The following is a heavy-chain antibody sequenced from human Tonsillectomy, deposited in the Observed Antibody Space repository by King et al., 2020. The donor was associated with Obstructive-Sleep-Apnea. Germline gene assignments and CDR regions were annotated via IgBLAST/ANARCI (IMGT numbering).Heavy chain of an antibody. CDR2: ISGSGASR. J-gene: IGHJ4*02. D-gene: IGHD5-12*01. V-gene: IGHV3-23*04. Sequence: VQLVESGGDLVQPGGSLRLSCAASGFTFSSFAMSWVRQAPGKGLEWVSTISGSGASRYYADSVKGRFPISRDNSYNTLYLQMNSLRAEDTAVYYCAKDHLNSGYPNFDYWGQGSLVTVSS. CDR3: AKDHLNSGYPNFDY. CDR1: GFTFSSFA.